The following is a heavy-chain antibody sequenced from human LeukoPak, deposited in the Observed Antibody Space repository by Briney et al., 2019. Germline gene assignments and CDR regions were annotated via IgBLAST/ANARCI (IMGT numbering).Heavy chain of an antibody. J-gene: IGHJ4*02. D-gene: IGHD3-22*01. CDR1: GGSISSSNW. CDR3: ARAYTTYYYDSSGSQGAFDI. Sequence: SGTLSLTCAVSGGSISSSNWWSWVRQPPGKGLEWIGEIYHSGSTNHNPSLKSRVTISVDKSKNQFSLKLSSVTAADTAVYYCARAYTTYYYDSSGSQGAFDIWGQGTLVTVSS. CDR2: IYHSGST. V-gene: IGHV4-4*02.